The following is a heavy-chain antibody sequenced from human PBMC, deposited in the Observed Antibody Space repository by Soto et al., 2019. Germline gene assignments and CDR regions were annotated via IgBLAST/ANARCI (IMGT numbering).Heavy chain of an antibody. Sequence: SVKVSCKASGGTFSSYAISWVRQAPGQGLEWMGGIIPIFGTTNYAQKFQGRVKITRDMSTSTVYMEMSSLRFEDTAIYYCSAEVVARGLVWGQGTLVTVSS. CDR1: GGTFSSYA. V-gene: IGHV1-69*05. CDR2: IIPIFGTT. J-gene: IGHJ4*02. D-gene: IGHD5-12*01. CDR3: SAEVVARGLV.